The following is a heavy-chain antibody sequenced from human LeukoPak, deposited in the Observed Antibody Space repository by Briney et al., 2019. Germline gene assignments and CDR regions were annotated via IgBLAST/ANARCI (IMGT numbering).Heavy chain of an antibody. Sequence: GGSLRLSCAASGFTFSSYSMNWVRQAPGKGLEWVSYISSSSSTIYYADSVKGRFTISRDNAKNSLYLQMNSLRAEDTAVYYCARDDIAAAGTKFAAFDPWGQGTLVTVSS. V-gene: IGHV3-48*01. D-gene: IGHD6-13*01. J-gene: IGHJ5*02. CDR1: GFTFSSYS. CDR3: ARDDIAAAGTKFAAFDP. CDR2: ISSSSSTI.